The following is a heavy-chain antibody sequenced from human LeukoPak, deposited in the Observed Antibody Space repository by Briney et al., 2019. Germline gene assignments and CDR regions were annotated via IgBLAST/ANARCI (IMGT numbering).Heavy chain of an antibody. CDR1: GGSFSGYY. CDR3: ARGSRGWKTDWFDP. D-gene: IGHD6-19*01. CDR2: INHSGST. J-gene: IGHJ5*02. V-gene: IGHV4-34*01. Sequence: SETLSLTCAVYGGSFSGYYWSWIRQPPGKGLEWIGEINHSGSTNYNPSLKSRVTISVDTSKNQFSLKLSSVTAADTAVYYCARGSRGWKTDWFDPWGQGTLVTVPS.